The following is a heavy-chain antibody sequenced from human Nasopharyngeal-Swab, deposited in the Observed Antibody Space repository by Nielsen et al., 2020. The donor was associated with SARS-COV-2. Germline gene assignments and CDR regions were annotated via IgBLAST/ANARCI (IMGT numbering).Heavy chain of an antibody. CDR2: IIPIFGTA. Sequence: SVKVSCNASGGTFSSYAISWVRQAPGQGLEWMGGIIPIFGTANYAQKFQGRVTITADESTSTAYMELSSLRSEDTAVYYCARDLNSNYFDYWGQGTLVTVSS. J-gene: IGHJ4*02. V-gene: IGHV1-69*13. D-gene: IGHD4-11*01. CDR3: ARDLNSNYFDY. CDR1: GGTFSSYA.